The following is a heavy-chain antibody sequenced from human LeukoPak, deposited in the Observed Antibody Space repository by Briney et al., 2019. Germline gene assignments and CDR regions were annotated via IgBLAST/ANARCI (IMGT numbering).Heavy chain of an antibody. Sequence: SETLSLTCTVSGGSISTYYWTWIRQPPGKGLEWIGYIYYSGSTNYNPSLKSRVTISVDTSKNQFSLKLSSVTAADTAVYYCARGRRTSRSIDNWFYPWGEETLVIVAS. CDR3: ARGRRTSRSIDNWFYP. CDR1: GGSISTYY. V-gene: IGHV4-59*01. J-gene: IGHJ5*02. D-gene: IGHD1-14*01. CDR2: IYYSGST.